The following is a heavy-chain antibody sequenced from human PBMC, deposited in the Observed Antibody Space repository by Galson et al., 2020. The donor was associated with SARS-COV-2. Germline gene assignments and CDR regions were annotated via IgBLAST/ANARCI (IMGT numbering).Heavy chain of an antibody. D-gene: IGHD3-22*01. V-gene: IGHV4-34*01. J-gene: IGHJ4*01. CDR3: ARGITMIVETTRSDYFDY. Sequence: SQTLSLTCAVYGGSFRGYYWSWIRQPPGKGLEWIWEINHSGSTNYNPSLKSRVTISVDTSKNQFSLKLRSVTAADTAVYYCARGITMIVETTRSDYFDYWGHGTLVTVSS. CDR1: GGSFRGYY. CDR2: INHSGST.